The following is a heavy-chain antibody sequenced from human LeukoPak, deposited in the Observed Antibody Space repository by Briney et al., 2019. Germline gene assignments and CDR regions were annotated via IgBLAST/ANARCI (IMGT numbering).Heavy chain of an antibody. D-gene: IGHD2-21*02. CDR1: GFTLSSYS. CDR3: ARAITVTALYYFYAMDV. Sequence: GGSLRLSCAASGFTLSSYSMNWVRQAPGKGLEWISYISSSSTYMFYSDSVKGRFTVSRDNARDSLYLQMNSLRDEDTAVYYCARAITVTALYYFYAMDVWGQGTTVTVSS. J-gene: IGHJ6*02. V-gene: IGHV3-48*02. CDR2: ISSSSTYM.